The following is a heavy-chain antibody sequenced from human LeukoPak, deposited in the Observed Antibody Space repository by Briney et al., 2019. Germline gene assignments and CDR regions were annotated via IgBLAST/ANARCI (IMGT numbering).Heavy chain of an antibody. Sequence: GESLKISCKGSGYSFTSYWIGWVRQMPGKGLEWMGIIYPGDSDTRYSPSFQGQVTISADKSISTAYLQWSSLKASDTAMYCCARLVQYCTNGVCYNSYMDVWGKGTTVTVSS. CDR3: ARLVQYCTNGVCYNSYMDV. J-gene: IGHJ6*03. D-gene: IGHD2-8*01. V-gene: IGHV5-51*01. CDR1: GYSFTSYW. CDR2: IYPGDSDT.